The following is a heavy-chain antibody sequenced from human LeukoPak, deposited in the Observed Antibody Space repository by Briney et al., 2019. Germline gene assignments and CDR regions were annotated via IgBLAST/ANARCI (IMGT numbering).Heavy chain of an antibody. CDR2: IYFSGTT. J-gene: IGHJ6*03. V-gene: IGHV4-39*01. CDR3: ARHTNGATYDFWSGYYEKQVGDFYYMDV. CDR1: GGSIISISSINNY. Sequence: SETLSLTCTVSGGSIISISSINNYWGWIRQPPGKGLEWIGNIYFSGTTHYNPSLKSRVTISVDTSKNQFSLALWSVTAADMAVYYCARHTNGATYDFWSGYYEKQVGDFYYMDVWGQGSAVTVSS. D-gene: IGHD3-3*01.